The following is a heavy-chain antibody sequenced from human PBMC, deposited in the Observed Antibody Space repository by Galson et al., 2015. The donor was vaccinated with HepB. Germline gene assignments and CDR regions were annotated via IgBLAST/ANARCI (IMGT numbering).Heavy chain of an antibody. D-gene: IGHD6-13*01. CDR1: GYTFTSYA. CDR3: ARGPVYSSSWYDRGYYYYYYMDV. J-gene: IGHJ6*03. Sequence: SVKVSCKASGYTFTSYAMNWVRQAPGQGLEWMGWINTNTGNPTYAQGFTGRFVFSLDTSVSTAYLQISSLKAEDTAVYYCARGPVYSSSWYDRGYYYYYYMDVWGKGTTVTVSS. CDR2: INTNTGNP. V-gene: IGHV7-4-1*02.